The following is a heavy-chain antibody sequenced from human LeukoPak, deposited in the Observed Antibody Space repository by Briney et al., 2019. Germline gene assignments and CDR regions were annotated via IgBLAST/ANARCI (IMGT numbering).Heavy chain of an antibody. Sequence: GASVKVSCKASGYTFTSYGISWVRQAPGRGLEWMGWISAYNGNTNYAQKLQGRVTMTTDTSTSTAYMELRSLRSDDTAVYYCARGQYRLTTVTPCDYWGQGTLVTVSS. CDR3: ARGQYRLTTVTPCDY. CDR2: ISAYNGNT. J-gene: IGHJ4*02. V-gene: IGHV1-18*01. D-gene: IGHD4-17*01. CDR1: GYTFTSYG.